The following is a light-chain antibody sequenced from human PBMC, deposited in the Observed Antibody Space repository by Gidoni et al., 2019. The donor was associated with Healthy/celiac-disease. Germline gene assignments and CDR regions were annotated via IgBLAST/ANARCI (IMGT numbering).Light chain of an antibody. V-gene: IGLV1-40*01. CDR1: SSNIVAGYD. J-gene: IGLJ2*01. Sequence: QSVLPQPPSVSGAPGPRVTISCTGSSSNIVAGYDVHWYQQLPGTAPKLLIYGNSNRPSGVPERFSGSKSGTSASLASTGLQAEDEADYYCQSYDSSLSGSKVFGGGTKLTVL. CDR2: GNS. CDR3: QSYDSSLSGSKV.